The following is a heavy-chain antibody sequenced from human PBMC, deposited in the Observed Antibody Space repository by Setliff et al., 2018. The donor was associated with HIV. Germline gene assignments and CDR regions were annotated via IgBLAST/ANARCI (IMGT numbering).Heavy chain of an antibody. CDR2: IYYSGST. J-gene: IGHJ4*02. CDR3: ARYDGYRVYFDY. D-gene: IGHD5-18*01. Sequence: SETLSLTCTVSGGSISSYYWSWIRQPPGKGLEWIGYIYYSGSTNYNPSLKSRVTISVDTSKNQFSLKLGSVTAADTAMYYCARYDGYRVYFDYWGQGSPVTVSS. CDR1: GGSISSYY. V-gene: IGHV4-59*12.